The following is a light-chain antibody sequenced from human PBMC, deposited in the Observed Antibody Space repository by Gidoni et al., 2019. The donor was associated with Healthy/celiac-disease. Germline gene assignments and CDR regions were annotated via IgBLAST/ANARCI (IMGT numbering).Light chain of an antibody. CDR2: DAS. J-gene: IGKJ4*01. CDR3: QQRSNVLT. V-gene: IGKV3-11*01. Sequence: EIVLTQSPATLSLSPGERATLSCRASQSVSSYLAWYQQKPGQAPRLLIYDASNRATGIPARFSGSGSGTDFILTSSSLEPEDFAVYYCQQRSNVLTFGGGTKVEIK. CDR1: QSVSSY.